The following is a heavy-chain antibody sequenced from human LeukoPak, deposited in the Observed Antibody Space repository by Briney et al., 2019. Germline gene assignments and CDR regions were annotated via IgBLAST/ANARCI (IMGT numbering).Heavy chain of an antibody. D-gene: IGHD6-13*01. CDR2: IYSSEST. CDR1: GGSMSSYY. V-gene: IGHV4-59*01. CDR3: ARVYYSSSYDYWYFDL. J-gene: IGHJ2*01. Sequence: SETLSLTCTVSGGSMSSYYWSWVRQPPGKGLEWIGHIYSSESTNYNPSLKSRVTISVDTSKNQFSLKPSSVTAADTAVYYCARVYYSSSYDYWYFDLWGRGTLVTVSS.